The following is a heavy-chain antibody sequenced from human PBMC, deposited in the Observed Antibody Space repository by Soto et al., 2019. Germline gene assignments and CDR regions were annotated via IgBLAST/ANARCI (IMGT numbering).Heavy chain of an antibody. J-gene: IGHJ4*02. V-gene: IGHV1-69*02. D-gene: IGHD4-17*01. CDR3: ARTLYGDNVDY. CDR2: IIPILGIA. CDR1: GGTFSSYT. Sequence: SVKVSCKASGGTFSSYTISWVRQAPGQGLEWKGRIIPILGIANYAQKFQGRVTITADKSTSTAYTELSRLRSEDTAVYYCARTLYGDNVDYWGQGTLVTVSS.